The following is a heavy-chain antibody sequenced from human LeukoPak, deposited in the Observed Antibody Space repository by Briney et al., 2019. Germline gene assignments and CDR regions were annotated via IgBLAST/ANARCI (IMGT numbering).Heavy chain of an antibody. J-gene: IGHJ4*02. CDR3: ATDGRSSGWYGFDY. CDR1: GFTFSTYS. D-gene: IGHD6-19*01. Sequence: GGSLRLSCAASGFTFSTYSMNWVRQAPGKGLEWVSSITSPVGHRYYADSLKGRITISRDNARSSLYLQINSLRAEDTAVYYCATDGRSSGWYGFDYWGQGTLVTVSS. V-gene: IGHV3-21*01. CDR2: ITSPVGHR.